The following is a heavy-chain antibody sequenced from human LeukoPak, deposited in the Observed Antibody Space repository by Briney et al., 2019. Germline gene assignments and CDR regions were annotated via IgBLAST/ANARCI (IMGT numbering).Heavy chain of an antibody. CDR3: ARVTYYDFWSGYSLFDY. V-gene: IGHV4-34*01. Sequence: SETLSLTCAVYGGSFSGYYWSWIRQPPGKGLEWIGEINHSGSTNYNPSLKSRVTISVDTSKNQFSLKLSSVTAADTAVYYCARVTYYDFWSGYSLFDYWGQGTLVTVSS. CDR2: INHSGST. J-gene: IGHJ4*02. D-gene: IGHD3-3*01. CDR1: GGSFSGYY.